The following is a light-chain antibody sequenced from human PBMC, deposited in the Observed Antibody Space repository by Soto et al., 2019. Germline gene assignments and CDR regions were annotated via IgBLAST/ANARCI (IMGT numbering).Light chain of an antibody. J-gene: IGKJ1*01. CDR2: KAS. V-gene: IGKV1-5*03. CDR1: QTISSW. CDR3: QPYNSYSGA. Sequence: DIQMTQSPSTLSGSVGDRVTITCRASQTISSWLAWYQQKPGKAPKLLIYKASTLKSGVPSRFSGSGSGTEFTLTISSLQPDDFATYYCQPYNSYSGAFGQGTKVELK.